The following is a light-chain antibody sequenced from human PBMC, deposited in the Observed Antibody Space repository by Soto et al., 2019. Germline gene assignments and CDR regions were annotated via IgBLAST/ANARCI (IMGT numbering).Light chain of an antibody. V-gene: IGKV3-15*01. CDR2: GAS. J-gene: IGKJ2*01. CDR3: QQYNNWLMYT. Sequence: EIVMTQSPATLSVSPGERVTLSCRASQSISNNLAWHQQKPGQAPRLLIYGASTRATGIPARVSGSGSGTEFTLTISSLRSEDFAVYYCQQYNNWLMYTFGQGTKLEIK. CDR1: QSISNN.